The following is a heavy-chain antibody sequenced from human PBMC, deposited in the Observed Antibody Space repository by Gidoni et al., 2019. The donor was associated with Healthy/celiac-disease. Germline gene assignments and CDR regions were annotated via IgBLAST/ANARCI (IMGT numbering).Heavy chain of an antibody. V-gene: IGHV3-49*04. CDR3: TSGGLRFLEWLFAFDI. D-gene: IGHD3-3*01. Sequence: EVQLVESGGGLVQPGRSLRLSCTASGFTFGDYAMSWVRQAPGKGLEWVGFIRSKAYGGTTEYAASVKGRFTISRDDSKSIAYLQMNSLKTEDTAVYYCTSGGLRFLEWLFAFDIWGQGTMVTVSS. CDR1: GFTFGDYA. CDR2: IRSKAYGGTT. J-gene: IGHJ3*02.